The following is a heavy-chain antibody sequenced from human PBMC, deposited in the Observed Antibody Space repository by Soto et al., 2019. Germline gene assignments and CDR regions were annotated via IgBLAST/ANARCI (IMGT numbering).Heavy chain of an antibody. CDR1: GFTFSTYG. CDR2: IWYDGSNK. CDR3: AREFISGVTAAIAYYYYGMDV. J-gene: IGHJ6*02. V-gene: IGHV3-33*01. D-gene: IGHD2-2*02. Sequence: QVQLVESGGGVVQPGRSLRLSCAASGFTFSTYGMHWVRQAPGKGLEWVAVIWYDGSNKYYADSVKGRFTISRDNSKNMLYLQMNSLRAEDTAVYYCAREFISGVTAAIAYYYYGMDVWGQGTTVTVSS.